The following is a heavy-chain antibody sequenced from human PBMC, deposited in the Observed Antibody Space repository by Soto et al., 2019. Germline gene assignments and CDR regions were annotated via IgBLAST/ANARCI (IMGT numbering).Heavy chain of an antibody. CDR2: IFSSGST. CDR3: ASSSLYGMDV. CDR1: GGSINTFY. J-gene: IGHJ6*02. Sequence: SETLSLTCTVSGGSINTFYWSWVRQPAGKGLEWIGRIFSSGSTSFNPSLESRVAMSIDTSKNQFSLKVGSVTAADTAVYYCASSSLYGMDVWGQGTTVTVSS. V-gene: IGHV4-4*07.